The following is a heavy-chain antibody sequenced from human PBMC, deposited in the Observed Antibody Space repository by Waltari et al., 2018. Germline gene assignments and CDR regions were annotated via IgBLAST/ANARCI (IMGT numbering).Heavy chain of an antibody. CDR3: ARGGITSGDFDY. V-gene: IGHV4-59*01. D-gene: IGHD3-10*01. Sequence: QVQLQESGPGLVKHSETLSLTCTVSGGSITSYYWSWIRQPPGKGLEWIGYVYYSGITDYNPSLKSRVTISVDTSKNQFSLRLSSVTAADTAVYYCARGGITSGDFDYWGQGTLVTVSS. J-gene: IGHJ4*02. CDR2: VYYSGIT. CDR1: GGSITSYY.